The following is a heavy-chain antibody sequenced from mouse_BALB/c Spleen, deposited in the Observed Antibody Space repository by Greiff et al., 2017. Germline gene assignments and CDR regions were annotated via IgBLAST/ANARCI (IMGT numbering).Heavy chain of an antibody. Sequence: LVKPGASVKISCKASGYTFTGYYMHWVHQSPGKGLEWIGYISCDNGTTNYNQKFKGKATFTVDTSSSTAYMQFNSLKSEDSAVYYCARGGVTANFDYWGQGTTLTVSA. V-gene: IGHV1S34*01. CDR2: ISCDNGTT. CDR3: ARGGVTANFDY. CDR1: GYTFTGYY. D-gene: IGHD2-2*01. J-gene: IGHJ2*01.